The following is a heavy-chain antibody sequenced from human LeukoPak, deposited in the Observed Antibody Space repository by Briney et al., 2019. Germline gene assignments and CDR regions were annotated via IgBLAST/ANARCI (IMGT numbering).Heavy chain of an antibody. Sequence: PGGSLRLSCAASGFTFSSYSMNWVRQAPGKGLEWVSSISSSSSYIYYADSAKGRFTISRDNSKNTLYLQMNGLRAEDTAVYYCAKEAGYDWFSYFDYWGQGTLVTVSS. V-gene: IGHV3-21*04. D-gene: IGHD5-12*01. CDR3: AKEAGYDWFSYFDY. CDR1: GFTFSSYS. CDR2: ISSSSSYI. J-gene: IGHJ4*02.